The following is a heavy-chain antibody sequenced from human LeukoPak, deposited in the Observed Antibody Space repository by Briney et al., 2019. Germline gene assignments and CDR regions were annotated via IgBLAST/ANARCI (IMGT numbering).Heavy chain of an antibody. V-gene: IGHV3-30*18. D-gene: IGHD3-16*02. J-gene: IGHJ4*02. CDR2: ISFDGSNT. Sequence: GGSLRLSCAASGFTFSSHGMHWVRQAPGKGLEWVAVISFDGSNTYYADSVKGRFTISRDNSKNTLFLQMNSLRGDDTAVYYCAKVRLGWLGELSGWGQGTLVTVSS. CDR1: GFTFSSHG. CDR3: AKVRLGWLGELSG.